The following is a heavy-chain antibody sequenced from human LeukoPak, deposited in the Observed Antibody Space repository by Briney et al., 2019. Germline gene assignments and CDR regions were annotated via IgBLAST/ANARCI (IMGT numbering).Heavy chain of an antibody. CDR2: MSYSGST. CDR1: GGSTSSYY. D-gene: IGHD3-16*01. Sequence: PSETLSLTCTASGGSTSSYYWSWIRQPPGKGLEWIGYMSYSGSTNYNPSLKSRVTISVDTSKNQFSLKLNSVTAADTAVYYCARVGDYCFDYWGQGTLVTVSS. CDR3: ARVGDYCFDY. V-gene: IGHV4-59*08. J-gene: IGHJ4*02.